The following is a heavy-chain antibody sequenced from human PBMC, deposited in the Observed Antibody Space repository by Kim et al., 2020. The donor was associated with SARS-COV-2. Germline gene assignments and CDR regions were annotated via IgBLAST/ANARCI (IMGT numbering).Heavy chain of an antibody. CDR1: GFTFSSYA. J-gene: IGHJ5*02. CDR3: VSGYCTNGVCYKDWFDP. CDR2: ISYDGSNK. Sequence: GGSLRLSCAASGFTFSSYAMHWVRQAPGKGLEWVAVISYDGSNKYYADSVKGRFTISRDNSKNTLYLQMNSLRAEDTAVYYCVSGYCTNGVCYKDWFDPWGQGTLVTVSS. V-gene: IGHV3-30-3*01. D-gene: IGHD2-8*01.